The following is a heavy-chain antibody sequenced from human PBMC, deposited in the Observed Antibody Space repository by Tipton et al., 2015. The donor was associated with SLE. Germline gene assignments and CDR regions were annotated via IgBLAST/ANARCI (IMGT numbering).Heavy chain of an antibody. V-gene: IGHV4-34*03. Sequence: AGLVKPSETLSLTCAVYGGSFSGYYWSWIRQPPGKGLEWIGSIYYSGSTYYNPSLKSRVTISVDTSKNQFSLKLSSVPAADTAVYYCSEGYYFDYWGQGTLFTVSS. J-gene: IGHJ4*02. CDR2: IYYSGST. CDR1: GGSFSGYY. CDR3: SEGYYFDY.